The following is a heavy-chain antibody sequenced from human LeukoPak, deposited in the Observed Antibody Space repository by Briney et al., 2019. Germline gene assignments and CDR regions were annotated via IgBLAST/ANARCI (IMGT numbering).Heavy chain of an antibody. D-gene: IGHD4-23*01. V-gene: IGHV1-2*02. CDR3: ARDRTLDYGGNSFDY. CDR1: GYTFTGYY. Sequence: ASVKVSCKASGYTFTGYYMHWVRQAPGPGLEWMGWINPNSGGTNYAQKFQGRVTMTRDTSTSTVYMELSSLRSEDTAVYYCARDRTLDYGGNSFDYWGQGTLVSVSS. CDR2: INPNSGGT. J-gene: IGHJ4*02.